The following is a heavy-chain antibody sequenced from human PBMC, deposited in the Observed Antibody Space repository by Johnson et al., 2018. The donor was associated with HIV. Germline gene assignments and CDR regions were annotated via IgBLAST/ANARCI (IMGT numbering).Heavy chain of an antibody. J-gene: IGHJ3*02. V-gene: IGHV3-11*01. D-gene: IGHD6-13*01. Sequence: QVQLVESGGGLVKPGGSLRLSCAASGFTFSDYYMSWIRQAPGKGLEWVSYISSSGSTIYYADSVTGRFTISRDNGKNSLYLQMNSLRVEDTALYYCARAVRIGVGGTVLGASDIWGKGTMVTVSS. CDR2: ISSSGSTI. CDR1: GFTFSDYY. CDR3: ARAVRIGVGGTVLGASDI.